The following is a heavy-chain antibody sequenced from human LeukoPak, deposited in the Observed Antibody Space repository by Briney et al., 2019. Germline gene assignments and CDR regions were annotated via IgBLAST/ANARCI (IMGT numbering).Heavy chain of an antibody. J-gene: IGHJ4*02. CDR2: ISSTYI. D-gene: IGHD1-26*01. CDR1: GFTFSNYN. V-gene: IGHV3-21*01. CDR3: AAKGSGYTGIYVFAH. Sequence: GGSLRLSCAASGFTFSNYNMNWVRQAPGKGLEWVSSISSTYIYYADSVKGRFTISRDNSKNTLDLQMNSLRAEDTAVYYCAAKGSGYTGIYVFAHWGQGTLVTVSS.